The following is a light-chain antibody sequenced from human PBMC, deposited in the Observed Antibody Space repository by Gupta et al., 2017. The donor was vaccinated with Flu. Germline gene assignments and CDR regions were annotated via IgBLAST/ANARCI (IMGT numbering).Light chain of an antibody. CDR1: QSVSSY. J-gene: IGKJ1*01. Sequence: LVLTQSPATLSLSPGERATLSCRASQSVSSYLAWYQQRPGQAPRLLIYDASNRATGIPARFSGSGSGTDFTLTISSLEPEDFAVYYCQQRSNWPGTFGQGTKVEIK. V-gene: IGKV3-11*01. CDR3: QQRSNWPGT. CDR2: DAS.